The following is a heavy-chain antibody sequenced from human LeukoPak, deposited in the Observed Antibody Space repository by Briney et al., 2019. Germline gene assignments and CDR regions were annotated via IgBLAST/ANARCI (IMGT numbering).Heavy chain of an antibody. CDR3: TTIKRGDIFGYFDF. Sequence: PSETLSLTCTVSGGSMTTHHWNWIRQTPGKGLEWIGYVFDSGRTKVNPSLTSRVTLSTDTSKMQLSLRLSSVTAADTAVYYCTTIKRGDIFGYFDFWGQGILVTVSS. V-gene: IGHV4-59*11. J-gene: IGHJ4*02. CDR2: VFDSGRT. CDR1: GGSMTTHH. D-gene: IGHD5-18*01.